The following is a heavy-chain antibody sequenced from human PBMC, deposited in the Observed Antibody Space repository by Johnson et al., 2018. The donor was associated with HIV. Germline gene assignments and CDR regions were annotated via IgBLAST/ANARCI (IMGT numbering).Heavy chain of an antibody. Sequence: VQLVESGGGLVKPGGSLRLSCAASGFIFSDSWMHWVRQAPGKGLEWVGRILSKTHGGSADYAAPVKGRFTISRDDSKNTLYLQMNSLKTEDTAVYYCARGGASDAFDIWGQGTMVTVSS. D-gene: IGHD4/OR15-4a*01. V-gene: IGHV3-15*01. CDR1: GFIFSDSW. J-gene: IGHJ3*02. CDR3: ARGGASDAFDI. CDR2: ILSKTHGGSA.